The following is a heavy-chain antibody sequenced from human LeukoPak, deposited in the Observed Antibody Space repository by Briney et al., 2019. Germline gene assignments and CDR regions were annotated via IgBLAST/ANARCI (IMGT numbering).Heavy chain of an antibody. D-gene: IGHD6-19*01. Sequence: SETLSLTCTVSGGSISSYYWSWIRQPPGKGLGWIGYIYYSGSTNYNPSLKSRVTISVDTSKNQFSLKLSSVTAADTAVYYCSSGWYQLDYYYGMDVWGQGTTVTVSS. CDR3: SSGWYQLDYYYGMDV. J-gene: IGHJ6*02. V-gene: IGHV4-59*08. CDR2: IYYSGST. CDR1: GGSISSYY.